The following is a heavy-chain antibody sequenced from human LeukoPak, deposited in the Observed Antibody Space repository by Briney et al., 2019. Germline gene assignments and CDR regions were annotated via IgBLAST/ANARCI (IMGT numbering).Heavy chain of an antibody. V-gene: IGHV3-23*01. CDR3: AKEPGLTYYYDSSGYYGWFDY. Sequence: GGSLRLSCAASGFTFSSYGMSWVRPAPEKGLEWVLAISGSGGSTYYADSVKGGFTISRDNSKDTLYLQMNSLRAEDTAVYYCAKEPGLTYYYDSSGYYGWFDYWGEGTLVTVSS. D-gene: IGHD3-22*01. CDR1: GFTFSSYG. CDR2: ISGSGGST. J-gene: IGHJ5*01.